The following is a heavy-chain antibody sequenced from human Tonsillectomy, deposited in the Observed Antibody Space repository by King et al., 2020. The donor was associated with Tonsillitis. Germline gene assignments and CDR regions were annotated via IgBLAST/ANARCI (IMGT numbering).Heavy chain of an antibody. CDR1: GGSISSYY. V-gene: IGHV4-59*01. J-gene: IGHJ6*02. CDR2: IYYSGST. Sequence: QLQESGPGLVKPWETLSLTCTVSGGSISSYYWSWIRQPPGKGLEWIGNIYYSGSTNNNPSLKSRVTISVDTSKNQPSLKLSSVTAADTAVYYCARDQLVHSYCYGMDVWGQGTTVTVSS. D-gene: IGHD6-13*01. CDR3: ARDQLVHSYCYGMDV.